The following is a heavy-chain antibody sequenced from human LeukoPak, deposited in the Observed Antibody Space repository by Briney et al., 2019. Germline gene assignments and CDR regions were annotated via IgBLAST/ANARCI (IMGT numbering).Heavy chain of an antibody. CDR3: ARVEEQLWLPYHYYGMNV. D-gene: IGHD5-18*01. Sequence: PGGSLRLSCAASGFTFSSYWMHWVRQAPGKGLVWVSRINSDGSSTSYADSVKGRFTISRDNAKNTLYLQMNSLRAEDTAVYYCARVEEQLWLPYHYYGMNVWGQGTTVTVSS. CDR1: GFTFSSYW. V-gene: IGHV3-74*01. J-gene: IGHJ6*02. CDR2: INSDGSST.